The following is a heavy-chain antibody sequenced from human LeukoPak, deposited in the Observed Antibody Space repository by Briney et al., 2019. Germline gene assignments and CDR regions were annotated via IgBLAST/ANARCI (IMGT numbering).Heavy chain of an antibody. D-gene: IGHD4-17*01. J-gene: IGHJ4*02. Sequence: AGGSLRLSCAASGFTFSSYSMNWVRQAPGKGLEWVSYISSSSSTIYYADSVKGRFTISRDNAKNSLYLQMNSLRAEDTAVYYCARAPDYGDYDYFDYWGQGTLVTVSS. CDR3: ARAPDYGDYDYFDY. V-gene: IGHV3-48*01. CDR1: GFTFSSYS. CDR2: ISSSSSTI.